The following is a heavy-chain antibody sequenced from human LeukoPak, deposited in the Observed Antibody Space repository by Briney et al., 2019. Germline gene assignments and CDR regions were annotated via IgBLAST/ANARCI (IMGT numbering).Heavy chain of an antibody. Sequence: PGGSLRLSCAASGFTFSSYGMHWVRQAPGKGLEWVAVISYDGSNKYYADSVKGRFTISRDNSKNTLYLQMNSLRAEDTAVYYCAKDIFVGQQLVLLMDYWGQGTLVTVSS. CDR3: AKDIFVGQQLVLLMDY. D-gene: IGHD6-13*01. V-gene: IGHV3-30*18. CDR2: ISYDGSNK. CDR1: GFTFSSYG. J-gene: IGHJ4*02.